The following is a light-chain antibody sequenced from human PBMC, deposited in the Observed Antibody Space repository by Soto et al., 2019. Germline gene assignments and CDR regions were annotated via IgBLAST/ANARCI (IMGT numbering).Light chain of an antibody. J-gene: IGKJ3*01. CDR3: QQYGTSLFT. Sequence: EIVLTQSPGTLSLSPGERATLSCRPSQSVSSSYLAWYQQKVGQAPRLLIYGASSRATGIPDRFSGSGSGTDFTLTISRLEPEDFAVYYCQQYGTSLFTFGPGTKVDIK. CDR2: GAS. CDR1: QSVSSSY. V-gene: IGKV3-20*01.